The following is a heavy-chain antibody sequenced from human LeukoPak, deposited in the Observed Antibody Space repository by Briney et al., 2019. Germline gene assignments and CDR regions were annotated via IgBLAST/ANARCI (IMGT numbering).Heavy chain of an antibody. D-gene: IGHD6-13*01. J-gene: IGHJ6*02. Sequence: GGSLRLSCAVSGFTFSSHTVHWVRQAPGKGLEWVALISNDGSRQFYSDSVKGRFTISRDNSRNTLDLLMNSLRAEDTAVYYCARDHYSFSSRPRDYKYGMDVWGQGTAVTVSS. V-gene: IGHV3-30*04. CDR1: GFTFSSHT. CDR2: ISNDGSRQ. CDR3: ARDHYSFSSRPRDYKYGMDV.